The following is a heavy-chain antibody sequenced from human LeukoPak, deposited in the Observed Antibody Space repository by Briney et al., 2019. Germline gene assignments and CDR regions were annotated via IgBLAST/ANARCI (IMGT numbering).Heavy chain of an antibody. Sequence: ASVKVSCKASGYTFTSYGISWVRQAPGQGLEWMGWISAYNGSTNYAQKLQGRVTMTTDTSTSTAYMELRSLRSDDTAVYYCILEWLLGKRKDFDYWGQGTLVTVSS. D-gene: IGHD3-3*01. CDR3: ILEWLLGKRKDFDY. J-gene: IGHJ4*02. CDR1: GYTFTSYG. V-gene: IGHV1-18*01. CDR2: ISAYNGST.